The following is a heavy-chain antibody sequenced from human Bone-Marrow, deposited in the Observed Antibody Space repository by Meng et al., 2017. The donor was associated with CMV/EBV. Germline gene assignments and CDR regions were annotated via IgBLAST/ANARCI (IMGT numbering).Heavy chain of an antibody. CDR2: INHSGST. CDR1: GGSFSGYY. D-gene: IGHD5-18*01. CDR3: ARGRGYSYGS. V-gene: IGHV4-34*01. Sequence: LSLTCAVYGGSFSGYYCSWIRQPPGKGLEWIGEINHSGSTNYNPSLKSRVTISVATSKNQFSLKLSSVTAADTAVYYCARGRGYSYGSWGQGTLVTVSS. J-gene: IGHJ5*02.